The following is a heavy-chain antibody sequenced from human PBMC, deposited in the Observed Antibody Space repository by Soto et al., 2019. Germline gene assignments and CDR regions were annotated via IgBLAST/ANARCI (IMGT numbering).Heavy chain of an antibody. V-gene: IGHV4-59*01. CDR3: ASVDTAMTSDYYYYYMDV. D-gene: IGHD5-18*01. J-gene: IGHJ6*03. CDR1: GGSISSYY. Sequence: SETLSLTCTVSGGSISSYYWSWIRQPPGKGLEWIGYIYYSGSTNYNPSLKSRVTISVDTSKNQFSLKLSSVTAADTAVYYCASVDTAMTSDYYYYYMDVWGKGTTVTVSS. CDR2: IYYSGST.